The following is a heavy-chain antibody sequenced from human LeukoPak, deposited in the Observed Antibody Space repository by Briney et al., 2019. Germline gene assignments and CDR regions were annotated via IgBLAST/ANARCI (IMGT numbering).Heavy chain of an antibody. J-gene: IGHJ4*02. CDR3: ARVLSIAESLKRGFYFDY. CDR1: GFTFSSYS. Sequence: KPGGSLRLSCAASGFTFSSYSMNWVRQAPGKGLEWVSSISSGSSYIYYADSVKGRFTISRDNAKNSLYLQMNSLRAEDTAVYYCARVLSIAESLKRGFYFDYWGQGTLVTVSS. CDR2: ISSGSSYI. D-gene: IGHD6-6*01. V-gene: IGHV3-21*01.